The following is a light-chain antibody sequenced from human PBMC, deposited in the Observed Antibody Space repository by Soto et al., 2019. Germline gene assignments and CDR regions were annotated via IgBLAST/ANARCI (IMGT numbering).Light chain of an antibody. J-gene: IGLJ7*01. CDR3: CSYAGSYTYAV. Sequence: QSVLTQPRSVSGSPGQSVTISCTGTSSDVGAYNYVSWYHQHPGKAPKLIIYDVSERPSGVPDRFSGSKSGNTASLTISGLQVEDEADYYCCSYAGSYTYAVFGGGTQLTVL. CDR2: DVS. V-gene: IGLV2-11*01. CDR1: SSDVGAYNY.